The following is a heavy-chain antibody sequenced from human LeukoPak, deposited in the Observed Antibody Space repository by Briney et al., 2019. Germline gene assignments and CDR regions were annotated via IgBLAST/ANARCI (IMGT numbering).Heavy chain of an antibody. CDR1: GFTFSSYS. V-gene: IGHV3-21*01. CDR2: ISSSSSYI. Sequence: TGGSLRLSCAASGFTFSSYSMNWVRQAPGKGLEWVSSISSSSSYIYYADSVKGRFTISRDNAKNSLYLQMNSLRAEDTAVYYCARGGEAAASQDYWGQGTLVTVPS. J-gene: IGHJ4*02. CDR3: ARGGEAAASQDY. D-gene: IGHD6-13*01.